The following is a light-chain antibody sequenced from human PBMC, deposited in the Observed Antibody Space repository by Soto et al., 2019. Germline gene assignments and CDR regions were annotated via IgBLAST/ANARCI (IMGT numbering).Light chain of an antibody. CDR1: QSVSSY. Sequence: EIVLTQSPATLSLSPGERATLSCRASQSVSSYLAWYQQKPGQAPRLLIYDASNRATGIPARFSGSGSGTDFSPTISSLVPEDFAVYYCQQRSNWPPFTFGPGTKVDIK. CDR2: DAS. J-gene: IGKJ3*01. CDR3: QQRSNWPPFT. V-gene: IGKV3-11*01.